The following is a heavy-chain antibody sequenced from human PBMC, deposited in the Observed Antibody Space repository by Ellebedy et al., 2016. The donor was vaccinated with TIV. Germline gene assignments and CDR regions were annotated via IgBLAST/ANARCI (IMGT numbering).Heavy chain of an antibody. CDR2: ISGSGGST. V-gene: IGHV3-23*01. Sequence: GGSLRLSCAASGFTFSSYAMSWVRQAPGKGLEWVSAISGSGGSTYYADSVKGRFTISRDNSKNTLYLQMNSLRAEDTAVYYCAKDPYPRYSYGWYEDYWGQGTLVTVSS. CDR3: AKDPYPRYSYGWYEDY. CDR1: GFTFSSYA. D-gene: IGHD5-18*01. J-gene: IGHJ4*02.